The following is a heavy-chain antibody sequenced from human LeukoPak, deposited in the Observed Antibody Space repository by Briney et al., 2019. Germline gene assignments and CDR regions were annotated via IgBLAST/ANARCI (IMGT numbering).Heavy chain of an antibody. V-gene: IGHV7-4-1*02. D-gene: IGHD3-9*01. CDR2: INTINGNP. CDR1: GYTFTSYA. Sequence: AASVKVSCKASGYTFTSYAMNWVRQAPGQGLEWMGWINTINGNPTYAQGFTGRFVFSLDTSVSTAYLQISSLKAEDTAVYYCARGPYHYDILTGYYGMDVWGQGTTVTVSS. CDR3: ARGPYHYDILTGYYGMDV. J-gene: IGHJ6*02.